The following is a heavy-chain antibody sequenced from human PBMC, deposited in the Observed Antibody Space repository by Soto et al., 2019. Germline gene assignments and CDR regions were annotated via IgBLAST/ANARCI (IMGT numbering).Heavy chain of an antibody. CDR3: ARGHPDFHSALDY. V-gene: IGHV6-1*01. Sequence: QTLSLTCAISVDSVSSNSAAWNWIRQSPSRGLEWLGRTSYRSKWYNDYAESVKSRITINPDTSKNQFSLHLNSVTPEDSAVYYCARGHPDFHSALDYWGQGTLVPVSS. CDR2: TSYRSKWYN. CDR1: VDSVSSNSAA. D-gene: IGHD4-4*01. J-gene: IGHJ4*02.